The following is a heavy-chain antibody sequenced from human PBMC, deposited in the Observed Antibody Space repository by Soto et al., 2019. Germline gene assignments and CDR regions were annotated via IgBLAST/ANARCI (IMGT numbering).Heavy chain of an antibody. CDR3: ARGVGVVTFVDY. Sequence: QVQLQESGPGLVKPSETLSLTCTVSGGSVSSGSYYWSWIRQPPGKGLEWMGYIYYSGSTNYKPSLKSRVTISVDTSKNHFSLKLSSVTAADTAVYYCARGVGVVTFVDYWGQGTLITVSS. CDR1: GGSVSSGSYY. J-gene: IGHJ4*02. CDR2: IYYSGST. D-gene: IGHD3-3*01. V-gene: IGHV4-61*01.